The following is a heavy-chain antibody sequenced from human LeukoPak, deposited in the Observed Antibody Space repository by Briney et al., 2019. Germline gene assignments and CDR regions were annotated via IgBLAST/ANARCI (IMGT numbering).Heavy chain of an antibody. D-gene: IGHD3-22*01. CDR3: ARESYYYDSSGYFDAFDI. CDR2: IKQDGSEE. J-gene: IGHJ3*02. CDR1: GFTFSSYW. Sequence: GGSLRLSCAASGFTFSSYWMSWVRQAPGKGLEWVANIKQDGSEEYYVDSVKGRFTISRDNAKNSLYLQMNSLRAEDTAVYYCARESYYYDSSGYFDAFDIWGQGTMVTVSS. V-gene: IGHV3-7*01.